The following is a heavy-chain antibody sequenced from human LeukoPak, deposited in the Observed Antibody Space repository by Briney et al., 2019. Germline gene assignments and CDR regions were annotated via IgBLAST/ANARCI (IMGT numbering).Heavy chain of an antibody. J-gene: IGHJ2*01. V-gene: IGHV3-21*01. CDR3: ARDHQVAATHWYFDL. CDR1: GFTFNTYS. D-gene: IGHD2-15*01. Sequence: GGSLRLSCTASGFTFNTYSMNWVRQAPGKGLEWVASISDRGSYIYYTDSVKGRFTITRDNAKNSLYLQMNSLRAEDTAVYYCARDHQVAATHWYFDLWGRGTLVTVSS. CDR2: ISDRGSYI.